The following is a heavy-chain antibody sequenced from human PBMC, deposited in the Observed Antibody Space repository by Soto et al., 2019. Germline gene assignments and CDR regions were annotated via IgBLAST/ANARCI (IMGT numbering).Heavy chain of an antibody. D-gene: IGHD3-10*01. CDR1: GFTFSNYA. V-gene: IGHV3-23*01. J-gene: IGHJ4*02. CDR3: AKDRHYGSGSQFDY. Sequence: EVQLLESGGSLVQPGGSLGLSCAASGFTFSNYAMSWVRQAPGKGLEWVSTISGSGGSAYYADSVKGRFTISRDNPRNTLYLQMNSLRGDDTAVYYCAKDRHYGSGSQFDYWGQGTLVTVSS. CDR2: ISGSGGSA.